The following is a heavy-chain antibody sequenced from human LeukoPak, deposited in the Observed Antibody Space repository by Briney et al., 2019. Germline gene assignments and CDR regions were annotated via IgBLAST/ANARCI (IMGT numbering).Heavy chain of an antibody. V-gene: IGHV3-21*01. Sequence: GGSLRLSCAASGFTFSSYSMNWVRQAPGKGLEWVSSISSSSSYIYYADSVKGRFTISRDNAKNSLYLQMNSLRAEDTAVYYCARGLGDYPTDYWGQGTLVTVSS. D-gene: IGHD4-17*01. CDR2: ISSSSSYI. CDR3: ARGLGDYPTDY. CDR1: GFTFSSYS. J-gene: IGHJ4*02.